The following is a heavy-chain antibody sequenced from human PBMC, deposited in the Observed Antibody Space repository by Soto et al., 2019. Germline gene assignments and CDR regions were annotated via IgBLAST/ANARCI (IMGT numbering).Heavy chain of an antibody. CDR1: GFTFSSYA. CDR2: ISGSGGST. CDR3: ARDKLADSVFPFDY. Sequence: GESLRLSCAASGFTFSSYAMSWVRQAPGKGLEWVSAISGSGGSTYYADSVKGRFTISRDNSKNTLYLQMNSLRAEDTAVYYCARDKLADSVFPFDYWGQGILVTVSS. J-gene: IGHJ4*02. V-gene: IGHV3-23*01. D-gene: IGHD4-4*01.